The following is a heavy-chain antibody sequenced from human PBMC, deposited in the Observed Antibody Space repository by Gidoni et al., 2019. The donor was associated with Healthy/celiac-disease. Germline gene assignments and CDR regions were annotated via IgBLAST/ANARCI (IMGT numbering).Heavy chain of an antibody. Sequence: QVKLVQSGAEVKKPGASVKVSCKASGYTFTSYYMHWVRQAPGQGLEWMGIINPSGGSTLYAQKFQCRVTMTRDTSTSTVYMELSSLSSDDTAVYYCARASRDTSYLLFDYWGQGTLVTVSS. CDR3: ARASRDTSYLLFDY. V-gene: IGHV1-46*01. D-gene: IGHD2-2*01. CDR2: INPSGGST. J-gene: IGHJ4*02. CDR1: GYTFTSYY.